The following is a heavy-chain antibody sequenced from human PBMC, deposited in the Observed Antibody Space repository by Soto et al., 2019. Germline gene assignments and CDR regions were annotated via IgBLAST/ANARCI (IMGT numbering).Heavy chain of an antibody. CDR2: IYYSGST. CDR3: ARGGVLLLNWFDP. CDR1: GGSISSGYYY. V-gene: IGHV4-30-4*01. J-gene: IGHJ5*02. D-gene: IGHD3-10*01. Sequence: SETLSLTCTVSGGSISSGYYYWSWIRQPPGKGLEWIGYIYYSGSTYYNPSLKSRVTISVDTSKNQFSLKLSSVTAADTAVYYCARGGVLLLNWFDPWGQGTLVTVSS.